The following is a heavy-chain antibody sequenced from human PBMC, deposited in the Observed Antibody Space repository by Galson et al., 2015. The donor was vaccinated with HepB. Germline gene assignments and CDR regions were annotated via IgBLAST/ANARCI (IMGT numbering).Heavy chain of an antibody. D-gene: IGHD3-10*01. J-gene: IGHJ4*02. V-gene: IGHV3-21*01. CDR2: VSSSANNI. CDR3: AREKYDYGSGTRIDDY. Sequence: SLRLSCAASGFTISTYSMNWVRQAPGKGLEWVSSVSSSANNIYYADSVKGRFTISRDNAKNSLYLQMNNLRAEDTAVYYCAREKYDYGSGTRIDDYWGQGTLVTVSS. CDR1: GFTISTYS.